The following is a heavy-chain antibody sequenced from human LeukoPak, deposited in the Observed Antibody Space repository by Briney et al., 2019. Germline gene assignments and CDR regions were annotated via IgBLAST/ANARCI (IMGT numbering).Heavy chain of an antibody. J-gene: IGHJ4*02. V-gene: IGHV3-23*01. Sequence: GGSLRLSCEASGFTFSTFAMIWVRQPPGKGLEWVSSIFPSGGEIHYADSVRGRFTISRDNSKSTLSLQMNSLRAEDTAVYYCARERANSGSYWDWGQGTLVTVSS. CDR1: GFTFSTFA. CDR3: ARERANSGSYWD. D-gene: IGHD1-26*01. CDR2: IFPSGGEI.